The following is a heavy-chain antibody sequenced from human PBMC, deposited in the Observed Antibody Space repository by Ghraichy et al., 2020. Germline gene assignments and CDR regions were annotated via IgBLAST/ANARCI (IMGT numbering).Heavy chain of an antibody. CDR1: GFTFSSYA. J-gene: IGHJ4*02. D-gene: IGHD3-16*01. Sequence: GGSLRLSCAASGFTFSSYAMHWVRQAPGKGLEYVLAISSNGGSTYYANSVKGRFTISRDNSKNTLYLQMGSLRAEDMAAYYCARARDGGGSYYFDYWGQGTLVTVSS. CDR2: ISSNGGST. CDR3: ARARDGGGSYYFDY. V-gene: IGHV3-64*01.